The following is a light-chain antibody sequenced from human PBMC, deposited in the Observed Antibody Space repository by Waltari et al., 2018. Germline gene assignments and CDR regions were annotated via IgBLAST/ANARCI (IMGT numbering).Light chain of an antibody. Sequence: EVVLTQSPDTLSLSPGERATISCRAPQSLTKRYLAWYQQNPGQAPRPPIYGASSRAAGIPYRFSGSGSGTDFTLTISRLEPEDFAVYYCQQYGSSIMYTFGQGTKLEIK. CDR2: GAS. CDR1: QSLTKRY. J-gene: IGKJ2*01. V-gene: IGKV3-20*01. CDR3: QQYGSSIMYT.